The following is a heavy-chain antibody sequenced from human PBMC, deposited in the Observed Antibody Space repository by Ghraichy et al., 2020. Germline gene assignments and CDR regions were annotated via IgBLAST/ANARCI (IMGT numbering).Heavy chain of an antibody. CDR1: GGSIHSGAYS. J-gene: IGHJ6*02. D-gene: IGHD3-3*01. CDR2: IYHSGNA. CDR3: AVLASRGVDV. V-gene: IGHV4-30-2*01. Sequence: SETLSLTCAVSGGSIHSGAYSWTWVRQPPGQGLEWIGYIYHSGNAYYNPSLKSRVAFSVDTSKNQFSLILNSMTAADTAVYYCAVLASRGVDVWGPGTTVTV.